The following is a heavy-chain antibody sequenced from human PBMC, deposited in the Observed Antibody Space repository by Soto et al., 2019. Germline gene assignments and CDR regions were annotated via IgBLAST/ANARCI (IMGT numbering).Heavy chain of an antibody. CDR1: GGSFSGYY. CDR3: ARGYCSGGSCYNWFDP. CDR2: INHSGST. Sequence: QVQLQQWGAGLLKPSETLSLTCAGYGGSFSGYYWSWIRQPPGKGLEWIGEINHSGSTNYNPSLKSRVTISVDTSKNRCSLKLSSVTAADTAVYYCARGYCSGGSCYNWFDPWGQGTLVTVSS. J-gene: IGHJ5*02. D-gene: IGHD2-15*01. V-gene: IGHV4-34*01.